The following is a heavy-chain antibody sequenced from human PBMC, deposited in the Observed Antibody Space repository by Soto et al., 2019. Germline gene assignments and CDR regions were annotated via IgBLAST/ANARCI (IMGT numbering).Heavy chain of an antibody. Sequence: GGSLRLSCAASGFTFSSYEMNWVRQAPGKGLEWVSYISSSGSTIYYADSVKGRFTISRDNAKNSLYLQMNSLRAEDTAVYYCASRGYCSSTSCFPFDYWGQGTLVTVSS. J-gene: IGHJ4*02. CDR2: ISSSGSTI. V-gene: IGHV3-48*03. D-gene: IGHD2-2*01. CDR3: ASRGYCSSTSCFPFDY. CDR1: GFTFSSYE.